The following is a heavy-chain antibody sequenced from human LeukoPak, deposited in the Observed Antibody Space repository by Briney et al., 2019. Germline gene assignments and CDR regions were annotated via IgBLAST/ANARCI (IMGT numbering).Heavy chain of an antibody. J-gene: IGHJ5*02. CDR3: AGENWNVLEGNWFDP. CDR2: IYYSGST. CDR1: GGSISSYY. V-gene: IGHV4-59*01. Sequence: SETLSLTCTVSGGSISSYYWSWTRQPPGKGLEWIGYIYYSGSTNYNPSLKSRVTISVDTSKNQFSLKLSSVTAADTAVYYCAGENWNVLEGNWFDPWGQGTLVTVSS. D-gene: IGHD1-1*01.